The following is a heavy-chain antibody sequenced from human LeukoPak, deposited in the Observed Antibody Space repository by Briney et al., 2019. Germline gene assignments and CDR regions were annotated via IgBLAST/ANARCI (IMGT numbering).Heavy chain of an antibody. CDR2: IKQDGSEK. V-gene: IGHV3-7*01. J-gene: IGHJ3*02. CDR3: ARVPYYDILTGYPLDAFDI. D-gene: IGHD3-9*01. CDR1: GFTFSSYW. Sequence: PGGSLRLSCAASGFTFSSYWMSWVRQAPGKGLEWVANIKQDGSEKYYVDSVKGRFTISRDNAKNSLYLQMNSLRAEDTAVYYCARVPYYDILTGYPLDAFDIWGQGTMVTVSS.